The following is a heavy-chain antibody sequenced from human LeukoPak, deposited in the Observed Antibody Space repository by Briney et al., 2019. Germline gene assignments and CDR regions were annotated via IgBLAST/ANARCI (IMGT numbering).Heavy chain of an antibody. Sequence: SVKVSCKASGGTFSSYAISWVRQAPGQGLEWMGRIIPIFGTANYAQKFQGRVTITADESTSTAYMELSSLRSEDTAVYYCARDIIRSGYYDAFDIWGQGTMVTVSS. J-gene: IGHJ3*02. V-gene: IGHV1-69*13. CDR3: ARDIIRSGYYDAFDI. CDR1: GGTFSSYA. CDR2: IIPIFGTA. D-gene: IGHD3-3*01.